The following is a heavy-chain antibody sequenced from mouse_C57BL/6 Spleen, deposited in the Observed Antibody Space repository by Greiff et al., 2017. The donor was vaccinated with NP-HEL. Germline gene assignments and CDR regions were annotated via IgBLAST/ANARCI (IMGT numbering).Heavy chain of an antibody. D-gene: IGHD2-4*01. CDR1: GFTFSDYG. Sequence: EVKLVESGGGLVKPGGSLKLSCAASGFTFSDYGMHWVRQAPEKGLEWVAYISSGSSTIYYADTVKGRFTISRDNAKNTLFLQMTSLRSEDTAMYYCARPYYDYDEAWFAYWGQGTLVTVSA. V-gene: IGHV5-17*01. CDR3: ARPYYDYDEAWFAY. CDR2: ISSGSSTI. J-gene: IGHJ3*01.